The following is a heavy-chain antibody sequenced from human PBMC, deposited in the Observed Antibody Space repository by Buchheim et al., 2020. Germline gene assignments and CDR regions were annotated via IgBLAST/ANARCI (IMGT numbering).Heavy chain of an antibody. CDR2: IWYDGGNK. Sequence: QVQLVESGGGVVQPGRSLRLSCAASGFTFSSYGMHWVRQAPGKGLEWVAVIWYDGGNKYYADSVKGRFTISRDNSKNTLYLQMNSLRAEDTAVYYCARDHGGSYNYYYYGMDVWGQGTT. V-gene: IGHV3-33*01. CDR1: GFTFSSYG. D-gene: IGHD1-26*01. J-gene: IGHJ6*02. CDR3: ARDHGGSYNYYYYGMDV.